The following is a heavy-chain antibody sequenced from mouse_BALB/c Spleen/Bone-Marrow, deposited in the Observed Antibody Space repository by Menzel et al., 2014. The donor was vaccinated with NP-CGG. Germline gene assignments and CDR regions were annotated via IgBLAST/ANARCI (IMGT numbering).Heavy chain of an antibody. CDR2: INPDSSTI. CDR3: TRLHYYGYSAY. J-gene: IGHJ3*01. V-gene: IGHV4-1*02. CDR1: GFDFSRFW. Sequence: EVNLVESGGGLVQPGGSLKLSCAASGFDFSRFWMSWVRQAPGKGLEWIGEINPDSSTINYTPSLKDKFIISRVNAKNTLYLQKSKVRSEDTALYYCTRLHYYGYSAYWGQGTLVTVST. D-gene: IGHD1-2*01.